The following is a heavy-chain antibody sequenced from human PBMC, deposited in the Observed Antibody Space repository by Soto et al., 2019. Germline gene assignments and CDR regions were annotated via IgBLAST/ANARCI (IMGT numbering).Heavy chain of an antibody. Sequence: GGSLRLSCAASGFTFSSYSMNWVRQAPGKGLEWVSYISSSSSTIYYADSVKGRFTISRDNAKNSLYLQMNSLRAEDTAVYYCARVKDKQNFDVWSGNDYYTDVWRNATPVSVS. D-gene: IGHD3-3*01. CDR1: GFTFSSYS. V-gene: IGHV3-48*01. CDR2: ISSSSSTI. J-gene: IGHJ6*03. CDR3: ARVKDKQNFDVWSGNDYYTDV.